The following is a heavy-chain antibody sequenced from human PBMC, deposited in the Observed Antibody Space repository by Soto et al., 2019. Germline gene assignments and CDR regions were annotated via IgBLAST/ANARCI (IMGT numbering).Heavy chain of an antibody. D-gene: IGHD3-10*02. V-gene: IGHV3-23*01. J-gene: IGHJ4*02. CDR2: ISGSGGST. CDR3: AKDSTYEVRGVIYFDY. CDR1: GFTFSSYA. Sequence: GGSLRLSCAASGFTFSSYAMSWVRQAPGKGLEWVSAISGSGGSTYYADSVKGRFTISRDNSKNTLYLQMNSLRAEDTAVYYCAKDSTYEVRGVIYFDYWGQGTLVTVSS.